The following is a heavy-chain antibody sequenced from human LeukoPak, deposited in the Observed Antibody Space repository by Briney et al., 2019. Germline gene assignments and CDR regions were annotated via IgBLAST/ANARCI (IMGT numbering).Heavy chain of an antibody. D-gene: IGHD6-19*01. CDR1: GYTFTSYY. Sequence: ASVTVSCKASGYTFTSYYMHWLRQAPGQGLEWMGIINPSGGSTSYAQKFQGRVTMTRDTSTSTVYMEPRSLRSEDTAVYYCARGGVIAVAGGYFDYWGQGTLVTVSS. CDR3: ARGGVIAVAGGYFDY. CDR2: INPSGGST. V-gene: IGHV1-46*03. J-gene: IGHJ4*02.